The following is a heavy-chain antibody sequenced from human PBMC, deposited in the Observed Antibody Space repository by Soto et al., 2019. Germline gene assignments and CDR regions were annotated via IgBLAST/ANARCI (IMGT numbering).Heavy chain of an antibody. CDR2: IYYSGST. J-gene: IGHJ4*02. D-gene: IGHD2-21*01. CDR3: ARSFVRYYFDY. V-gene: IGHV4-59*08. CDR1: GGSISSYY. Sequence: PSETLSLTCTVSGGSISSYYWSLIRQPPGKGLEWIGYIYYSGSTNYNPSLKSRVTISVDTSKNQFSLKLSSVTAADTAVYYCARSFVRYYFDYWGQGTLVTVSS.